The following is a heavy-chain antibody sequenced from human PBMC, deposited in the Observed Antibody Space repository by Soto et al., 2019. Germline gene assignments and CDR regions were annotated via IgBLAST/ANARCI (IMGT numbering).Heavy chain of an antibody. CDR1: GFSFINYA. Sequence: GGSLRLSCAASGFSFINYALSWVRQPPGKGLEWVSGISGGGDSTYYADSVKGRFTISRDNSRNTLYLQMNSLRADDSAVYYCAKDYSDIVVVPAAPVAAPVDYWGQGTPVTVSS. CDR3: AKDYSDIVVVPAAPVAAPVDY. J-gene: IGHJ4*02. D-gene: IGHD2-2*01. CDR2: ISGGGDST. V-gene: IGHV3-23*01.